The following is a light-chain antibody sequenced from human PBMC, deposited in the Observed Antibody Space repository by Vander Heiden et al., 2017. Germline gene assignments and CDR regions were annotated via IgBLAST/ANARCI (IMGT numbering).Light chain of an antibody. Sequence: EIVLTQSPGTLSLSPGERATLSCRASQSVSNSYLAWYQQKPGQAPRLLIYGASSRATGIPDRFSGSASGTDFTLTISRLEPEDFAVYYCQQYGSSPRTFGQWTKVEIK. V-gene: IGKV3-20*01. CDR2: GAS. CDR1: QSVSNSY. CDR3: QQYGSSPRT. J-gene: IGKJ1*01.